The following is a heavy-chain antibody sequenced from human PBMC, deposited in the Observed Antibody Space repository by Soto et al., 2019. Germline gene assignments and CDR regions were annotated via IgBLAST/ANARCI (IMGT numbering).Heavy chain of an antibody. J-gene: IGHJ4*02. Sequence: PGGSLRLSCAASGFTFNSYAMSWVRQAPGKGLEWVSTIIGSGGSTYYADSMKGRFTVSRDNAKNSVYLEMNSLSAEDTALYYCARESEDLTSNFDYWGQGTLVTVSS. CDR2: IIGSGGST. CDR3: ARESEDLTSNFDY. V-gene: IGHV3-23*01. CDR1: GFTFNSYA.